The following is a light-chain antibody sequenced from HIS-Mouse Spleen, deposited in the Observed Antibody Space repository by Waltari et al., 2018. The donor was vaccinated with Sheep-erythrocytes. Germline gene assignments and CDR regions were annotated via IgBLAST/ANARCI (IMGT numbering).Light chain of an antibody. V-gene: IGLV2-11*01. CDR3: CSYAGSYNHV. CDR1: SSDVGGSNY. CDR2: DVS. Sequence: QSALPQPRSVSGSPGQSVTISCSGTSSDVGGSNYAPWYQQHPGKSPKLIIYDVSKRPSGVPDRFSGSKSGNTASLTISGLQAEDEADYYCCSYAGSYNHVFATGTKVTVL. J-gene: IGLJ1*01.